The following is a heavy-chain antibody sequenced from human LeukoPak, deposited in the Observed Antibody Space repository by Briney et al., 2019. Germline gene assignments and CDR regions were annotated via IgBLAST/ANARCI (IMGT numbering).Heavy chain of an antibody. D-gene: IGHD3-22*01. CDR2: IGYDGSNK. J-gene: IGHJ4*02. CDR1: GFSFSSYG. Sequence: PGGSLRLSCAASGFSFSSYGIHRVRQAPGKGLEWVAVIGYDGSNKYYADSVKGRFTISRDNSKNTLYLQMNSLRTEDTAVYFCAKEIYYDSSAFFDYWGQGTLVTVSS. CDR3: AKEIYYDSSAFFDY. V-gene: IGHV3-30*18.